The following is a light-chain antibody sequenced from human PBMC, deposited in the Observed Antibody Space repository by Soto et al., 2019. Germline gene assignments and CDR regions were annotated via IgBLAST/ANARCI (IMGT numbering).Light chain of an antibody. J-gene: IGLJ2*01. Sequence: QSALTQPASVSGSPGQSITISCTGTSSDIGGYKYVSWYQQHPGKGPKLMIYEVSNRPSGVSNRFSGSKSGNTASLTISGLQAEDEADYYCSSYTNGGTLFGGGTKLTVL. CDR1: SSDIGGYKY. CDR3: SSYTNGGTL. V-gene: IGLV2-14*01. CDR2: EVS.